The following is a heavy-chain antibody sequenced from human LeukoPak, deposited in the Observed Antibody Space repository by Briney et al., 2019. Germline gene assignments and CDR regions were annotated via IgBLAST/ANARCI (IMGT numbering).Heavy chain of an antibody. CDR2: IYYSGST. J-gene: IGHJ6*04. V-gene: IGHV4-61*01. Sequence: SETLSLTCTVSGGSVSSGSYYWSWIRQPPGKGLEWIGYIYYSGSTNYNPSLKSRVTISVDTSKNQFSLKLSSVTAADTAVYYWAIQAVAGINPPYYYGMDVWGKGTTVTVSS. D-gene: IGHD6-19*01. CDR3: AIQAVAGINPPYYYGMDV. CDR1: GGSVSSGSYY.